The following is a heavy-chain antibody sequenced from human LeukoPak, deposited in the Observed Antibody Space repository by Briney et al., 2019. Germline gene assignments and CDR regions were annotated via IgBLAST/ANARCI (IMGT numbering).Heavy chain of an antibody. D-gene: IGHD2-2*01. Sequence: SETLSLTCTVSGGSISSYYWSWIRQPAGKGLDWIGRIYTSGSTNYNPSLKSRVTMSVDTSKNQFSLKLSSVTAADTVVYYCARTYCSSTSCRNGYYYMDVWGKGTTVTVSS. J-gene: IGHJ6*03. CDR3: ARTYCSSTSCRNGYYYMDV. CDR1: GGSISSYY. V-gene: IGHV4-4*07. CDR2: IYTSGST.